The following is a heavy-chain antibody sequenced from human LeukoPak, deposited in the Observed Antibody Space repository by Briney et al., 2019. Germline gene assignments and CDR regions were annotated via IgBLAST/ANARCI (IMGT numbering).Heavy chain of an antibody. CDR3: ARPLLYYYGSETYFWFDL. J-gene: IGHJ5*02. V-gene: IGHV3-7*01. D-gene: IGHD3-10*01. Sequence: GGSLRLSCAASGFTFTTYWMGWVRQAPGKGLEWVASIKQDGNEKYYVDSVKGRFTISRDTAENTLYLQMKSLKAEDTAFYYCARPLLYYYGSETYFWFDLWGQGTLVTVSS. CDR2: IKQDGNEK. CDR1: GFTFTTYW.